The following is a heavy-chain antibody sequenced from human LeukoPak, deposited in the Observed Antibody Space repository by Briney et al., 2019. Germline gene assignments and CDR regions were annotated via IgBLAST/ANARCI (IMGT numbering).Heavy chain of an antibody. D-gene: IGHD4-11*01. CDR1: GFTFSSYA. Sequence: ESGGSLRLSCAASGFTFSSYAMSWVRQAPGKGLEWVSAISGSGGSTYYADSVKGRFTISRDNAKNTLYLQMNSLRAEDTAVYYCARGDDYSKPDPWGQGTLVTVSS. CDR2: ISGSGGST. CDR3: ARGDDYSKPDP. V-gene: IGHV3-23*01. J-gene: IGHJ5*02.